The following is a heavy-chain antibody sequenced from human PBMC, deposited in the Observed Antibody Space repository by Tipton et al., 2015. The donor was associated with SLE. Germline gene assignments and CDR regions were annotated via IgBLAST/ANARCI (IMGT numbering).Heavy chain of an antibody. J-gene: IGHJ3*02. D-gene: IGHD1-20*01. V-gene: IGHV4-4*07. CDR2: INTSGST. CDR3: ARETRGNWYRRDVFDI. CDR1: GGSISSHY. Sequence: TLSLTCTVSGGSISSHYWNWIRQPAGKGLEWIGHINTSGSTNYNPSLKSRVTISVDTSKNQFSLKLSSVTAADTAVYFCARETRGNWYRRDVFDIWGQGTMVTVSS.